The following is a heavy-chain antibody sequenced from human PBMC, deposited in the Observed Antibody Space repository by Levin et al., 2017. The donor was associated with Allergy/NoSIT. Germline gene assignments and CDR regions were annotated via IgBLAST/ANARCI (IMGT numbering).Heavy chain of an antibody. Sequence: ASVKVSCKASGYTFTSYAMNWVRQAPGQGLEWMGWINTNTGNPTYAQGFTGRFVFSLDTSVSTAYLQISSLKAEDTAVYYCARGPYCSGGSCYGYYYYYYMDVWGKGTTVTVSS. CDR1: GYTFTSYA. V-gene: IGHV7-4-1*02. D-gene: IGHD2-15*01. CDR3: ARGPYCSGGSCYGYYYYYYMDV. CDR2: INTNTGNP. J-gene: IGHJ6*03.